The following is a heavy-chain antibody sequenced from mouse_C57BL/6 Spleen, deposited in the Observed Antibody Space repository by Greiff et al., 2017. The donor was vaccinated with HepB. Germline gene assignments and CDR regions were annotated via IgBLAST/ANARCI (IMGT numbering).Heavy chain of an antibody. Sequence: EVQLQESGPGMVKPSQSLSLTCTVTGYSITSGYDWHWIRHTPGNKLEWMGYISYSGSTNYNPSLKSRISITHDTSKNHFFLKLNSVTTEDTATYYCAREPYGNYWYFDVWGTGTTVTVSS. CDR3: AREPYGNYWYFDV. CDR2: ISYSGST. V-gene: IGHV3-1*01. D-gene: IGHD2-1*01. J-gene: IGHJ1*03. CDR1: GYSITSGYD.